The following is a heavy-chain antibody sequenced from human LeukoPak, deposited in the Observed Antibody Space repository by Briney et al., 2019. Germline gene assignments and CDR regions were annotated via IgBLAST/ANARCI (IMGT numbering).Heavy chain of an antibody. CDR1: GYTFTNYA. J-gene: IGHJ4*02. CDR2: ISAYNGNT. D-gene: IGHD2-8*01. Sequence: ASVKVSCKASGYTFTNYAISWVRQAPGQGLEWMGWISAYNGNTNYAQNLQGRVTMTADTSTSTAYMELRSLRSDDTAVYYCALIPYCPTITCFYFDYWGQGPLVTVSS. V-gene: IGHV1-18*01. CDR3: ALIPYCPTITCFYFDY.